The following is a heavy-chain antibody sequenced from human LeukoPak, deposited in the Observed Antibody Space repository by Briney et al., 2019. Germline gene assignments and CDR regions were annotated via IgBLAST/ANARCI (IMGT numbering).Heavy chain of an antibody. CDR2: IYTSGST. V-gene: IGHV4-4*07. CDR3: ARDRNSVVVPAAFDY. CDR1: GGSISSYY. D-gene: IGHD2-2*01. J-gene: IGHJ4*02. Sequence: SETLSLTCTVSGGSISSYYWSWIRQPAGKGLEWIGRIYTSGSTNYNPSLKSRVTMSVDTSKNQFSLKLSSVTAADTAVYYCARDRNSVVVPAAFDYWGQGTLDTVSS.